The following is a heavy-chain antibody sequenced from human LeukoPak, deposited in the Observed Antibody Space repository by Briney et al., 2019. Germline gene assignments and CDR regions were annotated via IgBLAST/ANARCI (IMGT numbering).Heavy chain of an antibody. CDR2: IKQDGSEK. Sequence: GGSLRPSCAASGFTFSSYWMSWVRQAPGKGLEWVANIKQDGSEKYYVDSVRGRFTISRDNAKNSLYLQMNSLRAEDTAVYYCAREDYCTNGVCLDYWGQGTLVTVSS. D-gene: IGHD2-8*01. CDR3: AREDYCTNGVCLDY. J-gene: IGHJ4*02. V-gene: IGHV3-7*01. CDR1: GFTFSSYW.